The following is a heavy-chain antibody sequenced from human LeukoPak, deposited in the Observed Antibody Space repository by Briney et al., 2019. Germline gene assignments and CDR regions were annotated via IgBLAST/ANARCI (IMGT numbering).Heavy chain of an antibody. D-gene: IGHD2-2*01. Sequence: ASVKVSCKASGYTFTSYGISWVRQAPGQGLEWMGIINPSGGSTSYAQKFQGRVTMTRDMSTSTVYMELSSLRSEDTALYYCAIHYTEDIVVGPAASPETRNNWFDPWGQGTLVTVSS. J-gene: IGHJ5*02. V-gene: IGHV1-46*01. CDR3: AIHYTEDIVVGPAASPETRNNWFDP. CDR2: INPSGGST. CDR1: GYTFTSYG.